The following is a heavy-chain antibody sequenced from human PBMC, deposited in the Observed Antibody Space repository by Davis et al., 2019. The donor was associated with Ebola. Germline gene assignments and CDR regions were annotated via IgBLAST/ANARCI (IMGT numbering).Heavy chain of an antibody. J-gene: IGHJ5*02. CDR2: ISGSGGST. CDR3: ARDRYSYGYDWFDP. V-gene: IGHV3-23*01. Sequence: GESLKISCTDSVITFSSYAMTWVRQAPGKGLEWVSAISGSGGSTYYADSVKGRFTISRDNSKNTLYLQMNSLRAEDTAVYYCARDRYSYGYDWFDPWGQGTLVTVSS. CDR1: VITFSSYA. D-gene: IGHD5-18*01.